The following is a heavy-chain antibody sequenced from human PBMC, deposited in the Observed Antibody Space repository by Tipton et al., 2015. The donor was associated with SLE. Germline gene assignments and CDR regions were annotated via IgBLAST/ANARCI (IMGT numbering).Heavy chain of an antibody. V-gene: IGHV4-39*01. CDR3: ARGAYCGGDCSFDY. J-gene: IGHJ4*02. CDR2: IYYSGST. Sequence: TLSLTCTVSGGSISSSSYYWGWIRQPPGKGLEWSGSIYYSGSTYYNTSLKSRVTISVYTSKNQFSLKLSSVTAADTAVYYCARGAYCGGDCSFDYWGQGTLVTVSS. D-gene: IGHD2-21*01. CDR1: GGSISSSSYY.